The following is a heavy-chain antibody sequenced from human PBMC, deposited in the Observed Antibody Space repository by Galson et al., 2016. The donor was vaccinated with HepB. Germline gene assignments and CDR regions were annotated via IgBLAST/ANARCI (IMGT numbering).Heavy chain of an antibody. CDR1: GFTFSTYA. Sequence: SLRLSCAASGFTFSTYAMTWVRQAPGKGLEWVSVITDSGDDTHHADSVKGRFIISRDNAKNSLDLQMNSLRDEDTAVYYCASDGGFGIHFDSWGQGTLVTVSS. V-gene: IGHV3-21*06. CDR3: ASDGGFGIHFDS. D-gene: IGHD2-15*01. CDR2: ITDSGDDT. J-gene: IGHJ4*02.